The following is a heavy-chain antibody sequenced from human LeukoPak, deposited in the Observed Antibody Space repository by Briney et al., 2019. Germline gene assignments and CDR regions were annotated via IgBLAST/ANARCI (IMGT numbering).Heavy chain of an antibody. V-gene: IGHV4-4*07. CDR3: ARENVRYYDSSGIDY. J-gene: IGHJ4*02. CDR2: IYTSGST. Sequence: SEPLSLTCTVSVDSISSYYWSWIRQPAGKGLEWIGRIYTSGSTNYNPSLKSRVTISVDKSKNQFSLKLSSVTAADTAVYYCARENVRYYDSSGIDYWGQGTLVTVSS. CDR1: VDSISSYY. D-gene: IGHD3-22*01.